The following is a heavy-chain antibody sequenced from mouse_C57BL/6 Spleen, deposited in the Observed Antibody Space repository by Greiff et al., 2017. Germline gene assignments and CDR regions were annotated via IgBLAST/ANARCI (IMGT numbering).Heavy chain of an antibody. Sequence: DVHLVASGGGLVQPGGSLSLSCAASGFTFTDYYMSWVRQPPGKALEWLGFIRNKANGYTTEYSASVKGRFTISRDNSQRILSLQLNALRAEDSATYYWARYVRYDYDGYVEVWGTGTTVTVSS. CDR1: GFTFTDYY. V-gene: IGHV7-3*01. D-gene: IGHD2-4*01. J-gene: IGHJ1*03. CDR2: IRNKANGYTT. CDR3: ARYVRYDYDGYVEV.